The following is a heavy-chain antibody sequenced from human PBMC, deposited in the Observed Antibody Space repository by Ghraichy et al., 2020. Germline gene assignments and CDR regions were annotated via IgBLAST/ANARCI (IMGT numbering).Heavy chain of an antibody. CDR1: GYTFTSYD. Sequence: ASVKVSCKASGYTFTSYDINWVRQATGQGLEWMGWMNPNSGNTGYAQKFQGRVTMTRNTSISTAYMELSSLRSEDTAVYYCARGRGAARPYYYGMDVWGQGTTVTVSS. J-gene: IGHJ6*02. D-gene: IGHD6-6*01. V-gene: IGHV1-8*01. CDR3: ARGRGAARPYYYGMDV. CDR2: MNPNSGNT.